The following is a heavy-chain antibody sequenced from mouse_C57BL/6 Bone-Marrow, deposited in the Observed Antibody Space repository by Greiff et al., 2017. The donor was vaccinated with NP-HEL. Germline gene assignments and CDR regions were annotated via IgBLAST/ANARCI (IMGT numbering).Heavy chain of an antibody. CDR2: IDPENGDT. J-gene: IGHJ3*01. Sequence: EVQLQQSGAELVRPGVSVKLSCTASGFNIKDDYMHWVKQRPEQGLEWIGWIDPENGDTEYASKFQGKATITADTSSNTAYLQLSSLTSEDTAVYYCTGVGPFAYWGQGTLVTVSA. V-gene: IGHV14-4*01. CDR3: TGVGPFAY. D-gene: IGHD1-1*02. CDR1: GFNIKDDY.